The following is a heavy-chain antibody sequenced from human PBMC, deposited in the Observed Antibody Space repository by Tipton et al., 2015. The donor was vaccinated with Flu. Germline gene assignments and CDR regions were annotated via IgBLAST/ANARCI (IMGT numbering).Heavy chain of an antibody. CDR2: IIPILGIA. V-gene: IGHV1-69*01. Sequence: QSGPEVKKPGSSVKVSCKASGGTFSSYAISWVRQAPGQGLEWMGGIIPILGIANYAQKFQGRVTITADESTSTAYMELSSLRSEDTAVYYCARPDPDHDAFDIWGQGTMVTVSS. J-gene: IGHJ3*02. CDR3: ARPDPDHDAFDI. CDR1: GGTFSSYA.